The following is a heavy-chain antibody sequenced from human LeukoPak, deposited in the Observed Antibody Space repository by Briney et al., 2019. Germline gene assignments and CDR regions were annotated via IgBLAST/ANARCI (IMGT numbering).Heavy chain of an antibody. V-gene: IGHV4-39*01. CDR1: GGSIRSSSYY. Sequence: SGTLSLTCAVSGGSIRSSSYYWGSIRQPPGKGLECIWCIYYSGTTYYNPSLKIRVTISVDTSKNQFSLNLNSVTAADTAVYYCATQVGAARTYFDYWGQGTLVTVSS. CDR2: IYYSGTT. CDR3: ATQVGAARTYFDY. J-gene: IGHJ4*02. D-gene: IGHD6-6*01.